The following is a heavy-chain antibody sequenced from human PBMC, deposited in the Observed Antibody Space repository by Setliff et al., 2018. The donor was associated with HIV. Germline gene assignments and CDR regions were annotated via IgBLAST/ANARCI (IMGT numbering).Heavy chain of an antibody. CDR1: GFTFSDYY. Sequence: GGSLRLSCAASGFTFSDYYMSWIRRAPGKGLEWVSYISSSGSTIYYADSVKGRFTISRDNAKNSLYLQMNSLRAEDTAVYYCVRAKSWYYYMDVWGKGTTVTV. CDR2: ISSSGSTI. CDR3: VRAKSWYYYMDV. V-gene: IGHV3-11*01. J-gene: IGHJ6*03.